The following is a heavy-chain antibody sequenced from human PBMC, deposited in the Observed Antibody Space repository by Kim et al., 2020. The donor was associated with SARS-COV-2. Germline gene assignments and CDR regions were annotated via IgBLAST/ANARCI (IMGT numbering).Heavy chain of an antibody. CDR2: ISTYNDKT. D-gene: IGHD3-3*01. V-gene: IGHV1-18*01. CDR3: ARDEDLGYHFWSGYSIVPYFDH. J-gene: IGHJ4*02. CDR1: GYTFTRYG. Sequence: ASVKVSCKTSGYTFTRYGLSWVRQVPGQGLEWMGWISTYNDKTNYAQKFQGRLTMTTDTSTSTAYMELRSLISDDTAVYYCARDEDLGYHFWSGYSIVPYFDHWGQGTLVTVSS.